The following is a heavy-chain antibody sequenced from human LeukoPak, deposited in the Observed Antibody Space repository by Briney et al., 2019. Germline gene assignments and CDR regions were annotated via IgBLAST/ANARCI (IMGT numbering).Heavy chain of an antibody. J-gene: IGHJ5*02. V-gene: IGHV3-30*18. CDR3: AKSSNWYLGWLDP. D-gene: IGHD6-13*01. CDR1: GITFSSYG. CDR2: ISYDGSNK. Sequence: PGGSLRLSCAASGITFSSYGMHWVRQAPGKGLEWVAVISYDGSNKYFADSVKGRFTISRDNSKNTVYLQMNSLRAEDTAVYYCAKSSNWYLGWLDPWGQGTLVTVSS.